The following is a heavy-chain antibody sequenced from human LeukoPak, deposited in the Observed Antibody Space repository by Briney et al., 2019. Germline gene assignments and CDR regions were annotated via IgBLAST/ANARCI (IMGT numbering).Heavy chain of an antibody. CDR3: ARLYYSTSFRDYHYYMDV. D-gene: IGHD4-11*01. CDR1: GGSISSSSYC. J-gene: IGHJ6*03. CDR2: IYYSGST. Sequence: KPSETLSLTCTVSGGSISSSSYCWGWIRQPPGKGLEWIGSIYYSGSTYINPSLESRVTISVDTSKKQFSLKLSFVTAADTAVYYCARLYYSTSFRDYHYYMDVWGKGTTVTVSS. V-gene: IGHV4-39*01.